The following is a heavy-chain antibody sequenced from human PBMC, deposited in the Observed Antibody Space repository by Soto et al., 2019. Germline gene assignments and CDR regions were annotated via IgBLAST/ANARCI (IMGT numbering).Heavy chain of an antibody. CDR3: AKEGYPHLFEY. CDR1: GFTFSNYA. J-gene: IGHJ4*02. CDR2: ISGSGDKT. V-gene: IGHV3-23*01. Sequence: GGSLRLSCAASGFTFSNYAMSWVRQAPGKGPEWVSAISGSGDKTYYVDSVKGRFTISRDNSKNTVSLQMNSLRADDTAVYYCAKEGYPHLFEYWGQGTLVTVSS. D-gene: IGHD5-18*01.